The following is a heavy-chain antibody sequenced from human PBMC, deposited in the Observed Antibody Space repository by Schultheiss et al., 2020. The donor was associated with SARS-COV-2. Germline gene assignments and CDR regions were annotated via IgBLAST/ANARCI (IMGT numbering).Heavy chain of an antibody. D-gene: IGHD4-17*01. J-gene: IGHJ6*02. Sequence: GESLKISCAASGFTFSSYAMHWVRQAPGKGLEWVAVISYDGSNKYYADSVKGRFTISRDNSKNTLYLQMNSLRAEDTAVYYCARGGDDGRSDYYYGMDVWGQGTTVTVSS. CDR3: ARGGDDGRSDYYYGMDV. CDR1: GFTFSSYA. V-gene: IGHV3-30*04. CDR2: ISYDGSNK.